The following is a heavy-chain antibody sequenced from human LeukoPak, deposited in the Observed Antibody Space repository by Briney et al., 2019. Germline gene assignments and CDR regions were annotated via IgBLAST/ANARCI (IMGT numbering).Heavy chain of an antibody. J-gene: IGHJ5*02. D-gene: IGHD3-3*01. Sequence: SETLSLTCTVSGGSISSYYWGWIRQPPGKGLEWIGSIYYSGSTYYNPSLKSRVTISVDTSKNQFSLKLSSVTAADTAVYYCARSARYDFWSGFNWFDPWGQGTLVTVSS. V-gene: IGHV4-39*01. CDR2: IYYSGST. CDR1: GGSISSYY. CDR3: ARSARYDFWSGFNWFDP.